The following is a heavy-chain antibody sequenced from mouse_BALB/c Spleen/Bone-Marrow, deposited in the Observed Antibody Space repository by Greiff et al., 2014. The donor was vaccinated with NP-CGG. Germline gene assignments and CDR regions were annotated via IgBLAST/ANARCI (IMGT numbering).Heavy chain of an antibody. Sequence: EVHLEESGGGLVQPGGSLKLSCAASGFDFSRFWMSWVRQAPGKGLEWIGEINPDSSTINYTPSLKVKFIISRDNAKNTLYLQMNQVIAEDTALYYCSRLNYYWHFAYWGQGSTLTGAS. CDR1: GFDFSRFW. D-gene: IGHD1-1*01. J-gene: IGHJ2*01. V-gene: IGHV4-1*02. CDR3: SRLNYYWHFAY. CDR2: INPDSSTI.